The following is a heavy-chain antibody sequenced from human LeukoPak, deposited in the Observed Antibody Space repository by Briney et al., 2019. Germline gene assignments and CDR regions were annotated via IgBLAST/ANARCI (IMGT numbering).Heavy chain of an antibody. D-gene: IGHD6-19*01. V-gene: IGHV4-59*01. CDR1: GGSISSYY. Sequence: SETLSLTCFVSGGSISSYYWSWIRQPPGKGLEWIGYIYYSGSTNYNPSLKSRVTISVDTSKNQFSLRLSSVTAADTAVYYCARVMAVTGAFNAFDIWGQGTMVTVSS. CDR2: IYYSGST. CDR3: ARVMAVTGAFNAFDI. J-gene: IGHJ3*02.